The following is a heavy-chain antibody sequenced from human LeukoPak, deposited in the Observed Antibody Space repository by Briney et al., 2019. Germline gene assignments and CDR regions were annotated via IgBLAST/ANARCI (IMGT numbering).Heavy chain of an antibody. Sequence: GGSLRLSCAASGFTFSSYGMHWVRQAPGKGLEWVAVISYDGSNKYYADSVKGRFTISRDNSKNTLYLQMNSLRAEDTAVYYCAKESGKFDYWGQGTLVAVSS. J-gene: IGHJ4*02. CDR2: ISYDGSNK. V-gene: IGHV3-30*18. CDR1: GFTFSSYG. CDR3: AKESGKFDY.